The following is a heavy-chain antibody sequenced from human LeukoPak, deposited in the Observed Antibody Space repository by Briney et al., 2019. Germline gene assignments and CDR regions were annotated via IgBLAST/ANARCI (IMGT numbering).Heavy chain of an antibody. J-gene: IGHJ2*01. CDR2: TSGSGGST. CDR1: GFTFSSYA. V-gene: IGHV3-23*01. CDR3: AKDPQRYYDSSGYPAL. Sequence: GGSLRLSCAASGFTFSSYAMSWVRQAPGKGLEWVSATSGSGGSTYYADSVKGRFTISRDNSKNTLYLQMNSLRAEDTAVYYCAKDPQRYYDSSGYPALWGRGTLVTVSS. D-gene: IGHD3-22*01.